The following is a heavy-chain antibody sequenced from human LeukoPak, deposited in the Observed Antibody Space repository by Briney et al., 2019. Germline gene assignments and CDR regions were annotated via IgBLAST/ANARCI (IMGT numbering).Heavy chain of an antibody. D-gene: IGHD3-22*01. V-gene: IGHV1-18*01. CDR2: ISAYNGNT. CDR1: GYTFTSYG. CDR3: ARDTYYYDSSGYPHRYYFDY. Sequence: ASVKVSCKASGYTFTSYGISWVRQAPGQGLEWMGWISAYNGNTNYAPKLQGRVTMTTDTSTSTAYMELRSLRSDDTAVYYCARDTYYYDSSGYPHRYYFDYWGQGTLVTVSS. J-gene: IGHJ4*02.